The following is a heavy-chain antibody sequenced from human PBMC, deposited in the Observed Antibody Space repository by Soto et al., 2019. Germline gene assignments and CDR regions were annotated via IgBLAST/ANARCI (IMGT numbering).Heavy chain of an antibody. Sequence: QVQLQQWGAGLLKPSETLSLTCAVYGGSFSGYYWSWIRQPPGKGLEWIGEINHSGSTNYNPSLKRRVTISVDTSKNQFSLKLSSVTAADTAVYYCARGAIVVVVAARRNWFDPWGQGTLVTVSS. V-gene: IGHV4-34*01. J-gene: IGHJ5*02. CDR1: GGSFSGYY. CDR2: INHSGST. D-gene: IGHD2-15*01. CDR3: ARGAIVVVVAARRNWFDP.